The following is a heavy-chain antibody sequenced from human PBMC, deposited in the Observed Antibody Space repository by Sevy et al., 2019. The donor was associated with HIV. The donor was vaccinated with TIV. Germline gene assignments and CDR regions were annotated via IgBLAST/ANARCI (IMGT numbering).Heavy chain of an antibody. V-gene: IGHV3-30*18. CDR2: ISHDGINE. CDR3: ANAYSGGYSHSYLYALDV. Sequence: GGSLRLSCTGSGFSFSYYGIHWVRQAPGKGLDWVALISHDGINEYYADSGKGQFTISRDNPKNTVYLEMNRLRNEETAIYFCANAYSGGYSHSYLYALDVWGQGTTVTVSS. J-gene: IGHJ6*02. D-gene: IGHD1-26*01. CDR1: GFSFSYYG.